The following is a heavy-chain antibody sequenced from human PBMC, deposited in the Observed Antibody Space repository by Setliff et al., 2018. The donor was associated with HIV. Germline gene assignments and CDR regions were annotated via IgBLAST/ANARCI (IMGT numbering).Heavy chain of an antibody. Sequence: PSETLSLTCTVSGGSVNSGTYYWSWIRQPPGKGLEWIGEIYHSGSTNFNPSLKSRATISVDTSKNLFSLKLSSVTAADTAVYYCARDLLGSSSLVDYWGQGTLVTVSS. J-gene: IGHJ4*02. CDR2: IYHSGST. CDR3: ARDLLGSSSLVDY. V-gene: IGHV4-39*07. CDR1: GGSVNSGTYY. D-gene: IGHD6-6*01.